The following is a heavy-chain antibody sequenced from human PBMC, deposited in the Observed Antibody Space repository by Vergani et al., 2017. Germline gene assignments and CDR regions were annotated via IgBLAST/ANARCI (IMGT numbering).Heavy chain of an antibody. V-gene: IGHV3-21*01. Sequence: EVQLVESGGGLVKPGGSLRLSCAASGFTFSSYSMNWVRQAPGKGLEWVSSISRSSSYIYYADSVKGRFTISSDNAKNSLYLQMNSLRAEDTAVYYCERDNMVVAATSYYYYMDVWGKGTTVTVSS. CDR3: ERDNMVVAATSYYYYMDV. D-gene: IGHD2-15*01. CDR1: GFTFSSYS. CDR2: ISRSSSYI. J-gene: IGHJ6*03.